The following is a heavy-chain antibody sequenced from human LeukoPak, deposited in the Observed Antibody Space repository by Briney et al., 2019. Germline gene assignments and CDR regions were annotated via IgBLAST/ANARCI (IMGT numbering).Heavy chain of an antibody. Sequence: SETLSLTCTVSGGSISGYYWNWIRQPPGKGLEWIGYIYYSGSTNYNPSLKSRVTMSLDTSKNQFSLKLSSVTAADTAMYHCARDSGSNFDYWGQGTLVTVPS. CDR3: ARDSGSNFDY. D-gene: IGHD2-15*01. V-gene: IGHV4-59*01. CDR1: GGSISGYY. J-gene: IGHJ4*02. CDR2: IYYSGST.